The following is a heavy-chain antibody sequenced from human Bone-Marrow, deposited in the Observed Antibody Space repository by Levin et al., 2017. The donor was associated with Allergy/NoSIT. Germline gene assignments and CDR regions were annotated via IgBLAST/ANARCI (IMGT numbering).Heavy chain of an antibody. Sequence: GESLKISCVGSGFTFSTYAMSWVRQAPGKGLEWLSGVSDRGTSTYYAVSVGGRFTISRDNSKNTLYLQIHDLRAEDTAVYYCAKETSGSSSWNFGMDVWGQGTTVTVS. D-gene: IGHD6-13*01. CDR1: GFTFSTYA. J-gene: IGHJ6*02. V-gene: IGHV3-23*01. CDR2: VSDRGTST. CDR3: AKETSGSSSWNFGMDV.